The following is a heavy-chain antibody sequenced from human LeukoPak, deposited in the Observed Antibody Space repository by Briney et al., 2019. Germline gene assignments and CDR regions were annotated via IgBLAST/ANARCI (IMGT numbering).Heavy chain of an antibody. Sequence: GGSLRLSCAASGFTFSSYAMSWVRQAPGKGLECISGFSGSGGSTYYADSVKGRFTISRDNAKNSLYLQMNSLRAVDTAVYYCARDLWHIARYGHYMDVWGKGTTVTISS. CDR3: ARDLWHIARYGHYMDV. V-gene: IGHV3-23*01. D-gene: IGHD2-21*01. J-gene: IGHJ6*03. CDR1: GFTFSSYA. CDR2: FSGSGGST.